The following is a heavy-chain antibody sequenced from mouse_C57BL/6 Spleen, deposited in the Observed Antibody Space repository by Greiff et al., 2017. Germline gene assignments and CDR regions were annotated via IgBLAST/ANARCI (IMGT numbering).Heavy chain of an antibody. CDR3: ARDYGSSPLGLGV. D-gene: IGHD1-1*01. Sequence: QVQLQQSGPELVKPGASVKISCKASGYAFSSSWMNWVKQRPGKGLEWIGRIYPGDGDTNYNGKFKGKATLTADKSSSTAYMQLSSLTSEDSAVYFGARDYGSSPLGLGVWGTGTTVTVSS. CDR1: GYAFSSSW. V-gene: IGHV1-82*01. CDR2: IYPGDGDT. J-gene: IGHJ1*03.